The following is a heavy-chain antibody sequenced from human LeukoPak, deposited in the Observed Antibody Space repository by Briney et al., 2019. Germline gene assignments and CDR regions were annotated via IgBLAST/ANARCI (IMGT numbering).Heavy chain of an antibody. D-gene: IGHD6-19*01. CDR3: AKGALAGTTFDC. V-gene: IGHV3-30*02. CDR1: GFTFSNFG. Sequence: GGSLRLSCAASGFTFSNFGMHRVRQAPGKGLEWVAFIRYDGSNKYYADSVKGRFTISRDNSKNTLYLQMNSLSGEDTAVYYCAKGALAGTTFDCWGQGTLVTVSS. J-gene: IGHJ4*02. CDR2: IRYDGSNK.